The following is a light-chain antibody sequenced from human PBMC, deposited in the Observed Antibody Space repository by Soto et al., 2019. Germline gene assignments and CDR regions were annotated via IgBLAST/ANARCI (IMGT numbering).Light chain of an antibody. CDR1: QSLVYSDGNPY. Sequence: DVVLTQSPLSLPVTLGQPASISCRSSQSLVYSDGNPYLNWFHQRPCQSPRRLLVKVSSRDSGVPDRFSGSVSSTDFTLRISRVEAEDVGVYYWMQGTHWPLTFGRGTRLEIK. V-gene: IGKV2-30*01. CDR2: KVS. CDR3: MQGTHWPLT. J-gene: IGKJ5*01.